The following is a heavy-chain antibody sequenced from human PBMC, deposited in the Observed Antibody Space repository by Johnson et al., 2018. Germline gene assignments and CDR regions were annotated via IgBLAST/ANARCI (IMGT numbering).Heavy chain of an antibody. J-gene: IGHJ4*02. V-gene: IGHV3-48*02. CDR2: IGASGTWK. CDR1: GFSFNNHG. CDR3: VGDRDGERDMVHGAY. Sequence: VQLVESGGGFVLPGGSLRLSCVVSGFSFNNHGMNWMRQAPGKGLEWVSYIGASGTWKLYADSVVGRVTISRDKAKNSMYLQMNSLRDEDTAIYNCVGDRDGERDMVHGAYWGQGTLVTVSS. D-gene: IGHD3-10*01.